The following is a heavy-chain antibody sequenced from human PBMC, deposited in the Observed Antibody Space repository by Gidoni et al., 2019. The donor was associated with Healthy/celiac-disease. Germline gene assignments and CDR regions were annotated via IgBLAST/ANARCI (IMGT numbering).Heavy chain of an antibody. D-gene: IGHD6-19*01. J-gene: IGHJ4*02. CDR1: GGSISSSSYY. Sequence: QLQLQESGPGLVKPSETLSLTCTVSGGSISSSSYYWGWIRQPPGKGLEWIGSIYYSGSTYYNPSLKSRVTISVDTSKNQFSLKLSSVTAADTAVYYCARKKGIAVAGADYWGQGTLVTVSS. V-gene: IGHV4-39*07. CDR3: ARKKGIAVAGADY. CDR2: IYYSGST.